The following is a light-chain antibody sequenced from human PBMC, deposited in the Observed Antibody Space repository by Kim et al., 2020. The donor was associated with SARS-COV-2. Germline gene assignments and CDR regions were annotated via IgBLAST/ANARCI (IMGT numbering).Light chain of an antibody. CDR2: GAS. CDR1: HDISSS. CDR3: EQVKDYPLT. J-gene: IGKJ4*01. Sequence: DIQLTQSPSFLSASEGDRVTITCRASHDISSSLAWFQQKPGKAPKLLIYGASALQTGVPSRFSGSGSGTEFTLTISSLQPEDFATYYCEQVKDYPLTFGGGTKLEIK. V-gene: IGKV1-9*01.